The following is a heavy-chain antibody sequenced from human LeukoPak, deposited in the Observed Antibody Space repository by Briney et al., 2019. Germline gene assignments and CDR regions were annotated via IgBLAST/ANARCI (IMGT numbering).Heavy chain of an antibody. Sequence: PSETLSLTCAVYGGSFSGYYWSWIRQPPGKGLEWIGEINHSGSTNYNPSLTSRVTISVDTSKNQFSLKLSSVTAADTAVYYCARSPSAVTIYYFDYWGQGTLVTVSS. D-gene: IGHD4-17*01. CDR2: INHSGST. CDR1: GGSFSGYY. J-gene: IGHJ4*02. CDR3: ARSPSAVTIYYFDY. V-gene: IGHV4-34*01.